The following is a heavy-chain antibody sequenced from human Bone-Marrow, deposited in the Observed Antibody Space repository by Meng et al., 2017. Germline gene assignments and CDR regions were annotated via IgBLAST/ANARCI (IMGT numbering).Heavy chain of an antibody. CDR1: GGSVSSGNYY. CDR2: IYYSGGT. V-gene: IGHV4-61*01. J-gene: IGHJ4*01. CDR3: GRTGGVVVAATFLDV. D-gene: IGHD2-15*01. Sequence: GSLRLSCTVSGGSVSSGNYYWSWIRQPPGKGLEWIGYIYYSGGTKYNPFLKSRVIISLDTSKNQFSLKLSSVTAADTAVYYCGRTGGVVVAATFLDVWGHGTLVTVSS.